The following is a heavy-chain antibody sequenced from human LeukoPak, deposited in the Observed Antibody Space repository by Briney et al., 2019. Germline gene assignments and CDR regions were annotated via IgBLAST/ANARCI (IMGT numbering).Heavy chain of an antibody. CDR1: GFTFSNHD. D-gene: IGHD6-6*01. J-gene: IGHJ5*02. CDR2: ISGSGATT. V-gene: IGHV3-23*01. CDR3: VKKGSSWSPRFAP. Sequence: PGGCLSLSCVASGFTFSNHDMNWVRQAPGKGLEWVSIISGSGATTFYTDSVKGRLTISRDNSKTTVFLPMNRLRAEATAIYYCVKKGSSWSPRFAPWGQATLVTVPS.